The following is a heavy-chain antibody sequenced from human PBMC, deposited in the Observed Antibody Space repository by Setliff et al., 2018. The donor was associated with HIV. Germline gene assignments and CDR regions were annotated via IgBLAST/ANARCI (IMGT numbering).Heavy chain of an antibody. CDR2: IFHTGSS. J-gene: IGHJ4*02. Sequence: SETLSLTCSVPGGSMSNYYWSWVRQPPGKGPEWMGDIFHTGSSTYNPSLKSRVSLSVDTSKNQFSLRLSAVTAADTAVYYCASLTDYGGDSGSHWGQGTLVTVSS. CDR1: GGSMSNYY. D-gene: IGHD4-17*01. CDR3: ASLTDYGGDSGSH. V-gene: IGHV4-59*01.